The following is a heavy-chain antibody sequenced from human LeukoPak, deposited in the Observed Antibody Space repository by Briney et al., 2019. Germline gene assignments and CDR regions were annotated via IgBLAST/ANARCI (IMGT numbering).Heavy chain of an antibody. Sequence: GGSLRLSCAASGFTFSSYSMNWFRQAPGKGLEGVSYFVSSSSTIYYADSVKGRFTISRDNAKNSLYLQMNSLRAEDTAVYYCARDRDSSGYDIYDAFDIWGQGTMVTVSS. CDR3: ARDRDSSGYDIYDAFDI. D-gene: IGHD3-22*01. J-gene: IGHJ3*02. V-gene: IGHV3-48*01. CDR1: GFTFSSYS. CDR2: FVSSSSTI.